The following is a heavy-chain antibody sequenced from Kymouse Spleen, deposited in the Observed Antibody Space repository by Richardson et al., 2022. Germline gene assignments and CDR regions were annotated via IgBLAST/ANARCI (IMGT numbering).Heavy chain of an antibody. CDR1: GGSFSGYY. V-gene: IGHV4-34*01. Sequence: QVQLQQWGAGLLKPSETLSLTCAVYGGSFSGYYWSWIRQPPGKGLEWIGEINHSGSTNYNPSLKSRVTISVDTSKNQFSLKLSSVTAADTAVYYCASLPSIAARPLFDYWGQGTLVTVSS. CDR2: INHSGST. J-gene: IGHJ4*02. CDR3: ASLPSIAARPLFDY. D-gene: IGHD6-6*01.